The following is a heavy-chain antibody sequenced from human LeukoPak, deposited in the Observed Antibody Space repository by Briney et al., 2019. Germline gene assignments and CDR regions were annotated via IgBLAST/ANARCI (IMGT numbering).Heavy chain of an antibody. CDR1: GFTFNSYA. CDR3: ARVYVGSSTTCPYDY. D-gene: IGHD6-6*01. CDR2: VSGSGTST. Sequence: PGGSLRLSCAASGFTFNSYAMSWVRQAPGKGLEWVSTVSGSGTSTYYADSVKGRFTISRDNAKNTLFLQMNSLRAEDTAVYYCARVYVGSSTTCPYDYWGQGTLVTVSS. J-gene: IGHJ4*02. V-gene: IGHV3-23*01.